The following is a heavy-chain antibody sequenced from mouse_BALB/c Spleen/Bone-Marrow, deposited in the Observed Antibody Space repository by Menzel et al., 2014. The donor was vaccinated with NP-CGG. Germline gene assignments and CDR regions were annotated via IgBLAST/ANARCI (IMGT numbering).Heavy chain of an antibody. Sequence: VQLQESGGDLVKPGGSLKLSCAVSGFTFSNYGMSWVRQTPDKRLEWVATISSGGSYTYYPDSVKGRFTISRDNAKNTLYLQMSRLKSEDTAMYYCSRRGSTMITTGYAMDYWGQGTSVTVSS. V-gene: IGHV5-6*01. CDR1: GFTFSNYG. D-gene: IGHD2-4*01. J-gene: IGHJ4*01. CDR3: SRRGSTMITTGYAMDY. CDR2: ISSGGSYT.